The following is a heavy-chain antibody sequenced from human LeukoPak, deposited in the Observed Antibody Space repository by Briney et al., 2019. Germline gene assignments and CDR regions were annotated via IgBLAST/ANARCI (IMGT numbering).Heavy chain of an antibody. Sequence: SETLSLTCAVSGYSISSGYYWGWIRQPPGKGLEWTGSIYHSGSTYYNPSLKSRVTISVDTSKNQFSLKLSSVTAADTAVYYCARHAATATLDYWGQGTLVTVSS. J-gene: IGHJ4*02. CDR2: IYHSGST. CDR1: GYSISSGYY. CDR3: ARHAATATLDY. V-gene: IGHV4-38-2*01. D-gene: IGHD1-26*01.